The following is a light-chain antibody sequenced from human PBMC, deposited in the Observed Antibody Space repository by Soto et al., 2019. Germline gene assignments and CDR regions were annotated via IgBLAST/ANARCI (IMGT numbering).Light chain of an antibody. V-gene: IGLV1-51*01. CDR1: SSNIGRNY. CDR2: DNN. Sequence: QSVMTQPPSVSAAPGQKVTISCSGSSSNIGRNYVSWYRQLPGTAPKLLIYDNNKRPSGIPDRFSGSKSGTSATLGITGLQTGDEADYFCATWDSSLSAAVFGGGTQLTVL. J-gene: IGLJ7*01. CDR3: ATWDSSLSAAV.